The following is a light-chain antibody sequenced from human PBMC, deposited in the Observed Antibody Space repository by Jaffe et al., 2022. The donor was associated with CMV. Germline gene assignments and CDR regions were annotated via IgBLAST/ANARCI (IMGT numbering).Light chain of an antibody. V-gene: IGKV2-30*01. CDR1: LSLVDTDGNTY. CDR2: KVS. CDR3: MQITHWPLT. J-gene: IGKJ4*01. Sequence: DIVLTQSPLSLPVTLGQSASISCRSNLSLVDTDGNTYLTWFQQRPGQSPRRLFYKVSNRDSGVPDRFSGSGSGTDFTLKISRVEAEDVGLYYCMQITHWPLTFGGGTKVEIK.